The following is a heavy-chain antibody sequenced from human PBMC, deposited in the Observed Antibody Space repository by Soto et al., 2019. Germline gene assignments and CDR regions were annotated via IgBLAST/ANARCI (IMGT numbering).Heavy chain of an antibody. J-gene: IGHJ4*02. CDR2: IYSGGTT. CDR1: GFTVSNNY. D-gene: IGHD1-1*01. CDR3: ARISGSKLAPRAAGEGH. V-gene: IGHV3-66*01. Sequence: EVQLVESGGALVQPGGSLRLSCAASGFTVSNNYMSLVRQAPGKGLEWVSLIYSGGTTSYAYSVKGRFTISRDSSKNTLNLQMNSLRAEDTAVYYCARISGSKLAPRAAGEGHWGQGTRVTVSS.